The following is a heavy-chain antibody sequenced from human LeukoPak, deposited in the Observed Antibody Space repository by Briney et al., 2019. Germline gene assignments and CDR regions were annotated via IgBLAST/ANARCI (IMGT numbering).Heavy chain of an antibody. V-gene: IGHV3-43D*03. CDR2: ISWDGGST. CDR3: AKAADGPHDAFDI. Sequence: GGSLRLSSAATGFTFDDYAMHWVRQAPGKGLEWDSLISWDGGSTYYADSVKGRFTVSRDNSKNSLYLQMNSLSAEDTALYYCAKAADGPHDAFDIWGQGTMVTVSS. J-gene: IGHJ3*02. CDR1: GFTFDDYA. D-gene: IGHD5-24*01.